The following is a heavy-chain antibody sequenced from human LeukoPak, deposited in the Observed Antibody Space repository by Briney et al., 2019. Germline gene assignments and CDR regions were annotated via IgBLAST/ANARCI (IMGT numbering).Heavy chain of an antibody. D-gene: IGHD5-12*01. CDR2: IHTSGST. J-gene: IGHJ4*02. CDR3: ARKVATRRPLDY. Sequence: PSETLSLTCTVSGGSISSYYWTWIRQPAGKGLEWIGRIHTSGSTNHNPSLKSRVTMSVDTSNNQFSLKLSSVTAADTAVYYCARKVATRRPLDYWGQGTLVTVSS. V-gene: IGHV4-4*07. CDR1: GGSISSYY.